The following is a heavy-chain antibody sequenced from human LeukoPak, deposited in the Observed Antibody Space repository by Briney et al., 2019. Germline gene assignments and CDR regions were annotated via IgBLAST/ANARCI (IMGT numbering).Heavy chain of an antibody. J-gene: IGHJ4*02. CDR3: TRQDSAAGTDY. Sequence: AGGSLRLSCTASGFTFGDYAMSWFRQAPGKGLEWVGFIRSKAYGGTTEYAASVKGRFTISRDDSKSIAYLQMNSLKTEDTAVYYCTRQDSAAGTDYWGQGTLVTVSS. CDR1: GFTFGDYA. D-gene: IGHD6-13*01. CDR2: IRSKAYGGTT. V-gene: IGHV3-49*03.